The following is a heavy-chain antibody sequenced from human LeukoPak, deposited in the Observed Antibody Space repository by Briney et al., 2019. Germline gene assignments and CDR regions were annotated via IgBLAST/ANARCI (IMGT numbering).Heavy chain of an antibody. J-gene: IGHJ4*02. D-gene: IGHD6-19*01. CDR2: ISYNGSQT. Sequence: GGSLRLSCAASGFTFSIYAMHWVRQGPGKALEHVSGISYNGSQTYYGNSVKDRFTISRDNAKNTVYLQMASLRVDDMAVYYCVRDRGGSGWYYFDYWGQGILVTVSS. CDR3: VRDRGGSGWYYFDY. CDR1: GFTFSIYA. V-gene: IGHV3-64*01.